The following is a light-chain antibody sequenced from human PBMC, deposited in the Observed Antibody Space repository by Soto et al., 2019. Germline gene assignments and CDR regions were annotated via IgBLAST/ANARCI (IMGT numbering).Light chain of an antibody. Sequence: DIQMTQSPSSLSASVGDRVTITCRASQSISSYLNWYQQKPGKAPKLLIYAASSLQSGVPSRFSGSGSGTDLTLTISSLQPEDFTTYYCQQSYSTPGGFTFGPGTKVDIK. CDR3: QQSYSTPGGFT. CDR2: AAS. J-gene: IGKJ3*01. V-gene: IGKV1-39*01. CDR1: QSISSY.